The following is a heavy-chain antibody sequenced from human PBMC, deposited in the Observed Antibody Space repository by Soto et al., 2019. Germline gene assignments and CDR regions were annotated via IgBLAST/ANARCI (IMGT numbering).Heavy chain of an antibody. CDR1: GYTFTGYY. J-gene: IGHJ4*02. D-gene: IGHD3-10*01. CDR3: ATEWIGELLSSHY. Sequence: ASVKVSFKASGYTFTGYYMHWVRQAPGQGLEWMGWINPNSGGTNYAQKFQGWVTMTRDTSISTAYMELSRLRSDDTAVYYCATEWIGELLSSHYSGQGTLVTVSS. CDR2: INPNSGGT. V-gene: IGHV1-2*04.